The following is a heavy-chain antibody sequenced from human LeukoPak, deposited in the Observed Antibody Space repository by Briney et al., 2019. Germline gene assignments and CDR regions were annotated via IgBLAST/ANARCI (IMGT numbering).Heavy chain of an antibody. CDR2: IYHSGNT. V-gene: IGHV4-38-2*02. CDR1: GYSISSVYY. CDR3: ARHRPHTDSNSVADYYFDY. D-gene: IGHD6-19*01. Sequence: SETLSLTCTVSGYSISSVYYWGWIRQPPGKGLEWIGSIYHSGNTYYNPSLKSRVTISVDTSKNQFSLKLSSVTAADTAMYYCARHRPHTDSNSVADYYFDYWGQGTLVTVSS. J-gene: IGHJ4*02.